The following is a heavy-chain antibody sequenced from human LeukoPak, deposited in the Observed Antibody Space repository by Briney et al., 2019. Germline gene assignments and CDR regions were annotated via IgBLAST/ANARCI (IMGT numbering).Heavy chain of an antibody. J-gene: IGHJ4*02. D-gene: IGHD2-2*02. Sequence: GGSLRLSCAASGFTFDDYAMHWVRQAPGKGLEWVSGISWNSGSIGYADSVKGRFTISRDNAKNSLYLQMDSLRAEDMALYYCAKEACSSTSCYIDYWGQGTLVTVSS. CDR3: AKEACSSTSCYIDY. V-gene: IGHV3-9*03. CDR1: GFTFDDYA. CDR2: ISWNSGSI.